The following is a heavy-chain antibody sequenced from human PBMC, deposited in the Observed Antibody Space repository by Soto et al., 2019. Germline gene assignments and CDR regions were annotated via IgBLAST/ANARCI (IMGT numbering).Heavy chain of an antibody. Sequence: PGGSLRLSCAASRFTFSNYWVHGVLQAPGKGLVWVSRINSDGSSTSYADSVKGRFTTSRDNAKNRLYLQMNSLRAEDTAVYYCAKVLPHDGLDIWGQGTMVTVSS. V-gene: IGHV3-74*01. CDR1: RFTFSNYW. CDR2: INSDGSST. CDR3: AKVLPHDGLDI. J-gene: IGHJ3*02.